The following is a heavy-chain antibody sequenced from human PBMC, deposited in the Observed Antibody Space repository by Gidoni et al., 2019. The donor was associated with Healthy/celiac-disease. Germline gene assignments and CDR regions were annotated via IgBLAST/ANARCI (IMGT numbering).Heavy chain of an antibody. CDR2: INHSGST. J-gene: IGHJ4*02. V-gene: IGHV4-34*01. CDR1: GGSFSGYY. D-gene: IGHD1-26*01. CDR3: ARGSRRATTVLYGY. Sequence: QVQLQQWGAGLLKPSETLSLTCAVSGGSFSGYYWSWIRQPPGKGLEWIGEINHSGSTNYNPSLKSRVTISVDTSKNQFSLKLSSVTAADTAVYYCARGSRRATTVLYGYWGQGTLVTVSS.